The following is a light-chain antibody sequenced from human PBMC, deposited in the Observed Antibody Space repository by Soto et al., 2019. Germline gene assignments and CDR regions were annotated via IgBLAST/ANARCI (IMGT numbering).Light chain of an antibody. V-gene: IGKV3-20*01. J-gene: IGKJ1*01. CDR1: QSISSNY. CDR2: TAS. CDR3: QQYGSAPQT. Sequence: ESVLTQSPGTLSLSPGERATLSCRASQSISSNYLAWYQQRPGQAPRLLVSTASHRPAGIPDRCSGSGSGTDFTLIISRLEPEDFARYYCQQYGSAPQTFGPGTTVAIK.